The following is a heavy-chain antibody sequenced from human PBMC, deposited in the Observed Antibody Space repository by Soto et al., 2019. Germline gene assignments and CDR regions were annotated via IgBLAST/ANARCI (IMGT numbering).Heavy chain of an antibody. D-gene: IGHD3-22*01. V-gene: IGHV1-18*04. CDR1: GYTFTSYG. Sequence: VKVSCKASGYTFTSYGISWVRQAPGQGLEWMGWISAYNGNTNYAQKLQGRVTMTTDTSTSTAYMELRSLRSDDTAVYYCARVYDSSGYSYGPPDYWGQGTLVTVSS. J-gene: IGHJ4*02. CDR3: ARVYDSSGYSYGPPDY. CDR2: ISAYNGNT.